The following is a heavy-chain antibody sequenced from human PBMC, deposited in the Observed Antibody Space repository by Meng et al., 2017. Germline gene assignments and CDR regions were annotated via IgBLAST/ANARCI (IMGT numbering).Heavy chain of an antibody. CDR3: ARHVGGFDY. J-gene: IGHJ4*02. CDR2: INSDGSST. Sequence: GESPKIPCAASGLTFSSYWMHWVRQAPGKGLVWVSRINSDGSSTSYADPVKGRFTISRDNAKNKLYLQMTSLRADDAAVYYCARHVGGFDYWGQGTLVTVSS. D-gene: IGHD3-10*01. V-gene: IGHV3-74*01. CDR1: GLTFSSYW.